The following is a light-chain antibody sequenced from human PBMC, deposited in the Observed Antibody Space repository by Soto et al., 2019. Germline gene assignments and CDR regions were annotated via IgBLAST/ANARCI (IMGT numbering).Light chain of an antibody. J-gene: IGKJ1*01. Sequence: EIVLTQSPGTLSLSPWERATLSCRASQRVSSGYLAWYQQKPGQAPRLLIYGASNRATDIPDRFSGRGSGTDFTLAISRLEPEDFAIYYCQQYYSYRTFGQGTKVDIK. V-gene: IGKV3-20*01. CDR3: QQYYSYRT. CDR1: QRVSSGY. CDR2: GAS.